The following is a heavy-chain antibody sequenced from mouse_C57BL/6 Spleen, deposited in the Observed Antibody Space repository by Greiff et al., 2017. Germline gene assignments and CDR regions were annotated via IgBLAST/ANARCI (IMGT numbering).Heavy chain of an antibody. CDR1: GYTFTSYW. J-gene: IGHJ4*01. V-gene: IGHV1-52*01. CDR2: IDPSDSET. D-gene: IGHD2-3*01. Sequence: QVQLQQPGAELVRPGSSVKLSCKASGYTFTSYWLHWVKQRPIQGLEWIGNIDPSDSETHYNQKFKDKATLTVDKSSSTAYMQLRSLTSEDSAVYYWSRALDGYYAMDYWGQGTSVTVSS. CDR3: SRALDGYYAMDY.